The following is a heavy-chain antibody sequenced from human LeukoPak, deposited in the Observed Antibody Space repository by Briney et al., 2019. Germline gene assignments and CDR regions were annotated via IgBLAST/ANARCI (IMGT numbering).Heavy chain of an antibody. Sequence: GGSLRLSCAASGFTFSSYEMNWVRQAPGKGLEWVSYISSSGSTIYYADSVKGRFTISRDNAKNSLYLQMNSLRAEDTAVYYCARDAGVVGELFRFDPWGQGTLVTVSS. CDR2: ISSSGSTI. J-gene: IGHJ5*02. V-gene: IGHV3-48*03. CDR1: GFTFSSYE. D-gene: IGHD3-10*01. CDR3: ARDAGVVGELFRFDP.